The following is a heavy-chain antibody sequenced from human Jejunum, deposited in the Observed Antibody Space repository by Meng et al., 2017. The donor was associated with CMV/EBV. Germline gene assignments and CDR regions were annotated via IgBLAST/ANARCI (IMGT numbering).Heavy chain of an antibody. D-gene: IGHD1-26*01. CDR1: GDSFNWPGYY. CDR2: IYYSGST. V-gene: IGHV4-30-4*01. CDR3: ARSPYSGSALPFFDY. Sequence: QGPLEESGPGLVNPSPPLSFSCTVSGDSFNWPGYYWSWIRQPPEKGLGWIGYIYYSGSTYYNPSLKSRVSISGYTSNKQFSLKLTSVTAADTAVYYCARSPYSGSALPFFDYWGQGSLVTVSS. J-gene: IGHJ4*02.